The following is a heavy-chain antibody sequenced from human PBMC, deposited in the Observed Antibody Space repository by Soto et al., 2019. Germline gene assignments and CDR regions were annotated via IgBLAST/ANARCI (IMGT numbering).Heavy chain of an antibody. Sequence: QVQLQESGPGLVKPSQTLSLTCTVSGGSISSGGYYWSWIRQHPGKVLEWIGYIYYSGSTYYNPSLKSRVTISVDTSKNQFSLKLSSVTAADTAVYYCARDRCSSTSCYVGHDAFDIWGQGTMVTVSS. J-gene: IGHJ3*02. D-gene: IGHD2-2*01. CDR1: GGSISSGGYY. CDR3: ARDRCSSTSCYVGHDAFDI. V-gene: IGHV4-31*03. CDR2: IYYSGST.